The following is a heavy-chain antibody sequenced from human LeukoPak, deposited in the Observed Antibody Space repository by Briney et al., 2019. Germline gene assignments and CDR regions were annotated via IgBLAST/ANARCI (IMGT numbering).Heavy chain of an antibody. CDR1: GYTFPSYY. J-gene: IGHJ4*02. Sequence: GASVKVCCTASGYTFPSYYMHWVRQAPGQGLEWMGWINPNSDDRNYAQKFQGRVTMTRDTSISTAYMELSRLRSDDTAVYYCARVYDIFGSGSHSDFWGQGTLVTVSS. V-gene: IGHV1-2*02. CDR3: ARVYDIFGSGSHSDF. CDR2: INPNSDDR. D-gene: IGHD3-10*01.